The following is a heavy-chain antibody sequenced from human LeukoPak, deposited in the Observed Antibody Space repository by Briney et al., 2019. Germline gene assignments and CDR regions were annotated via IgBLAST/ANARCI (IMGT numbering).Heavy chain of an antibody. CDR3: AKEGYDSSQTHDY. V-gene: IGHV3-20*04. J-gene: IGHJ4*02. Sequence: QPGGSLRLSCAASGFTFDDYGMSWVRQAPGKGLEWVSGINWNGGSTGHADSVKGRFTISRDNAKNSLYLQMNSLRAEDTAVYYCAKEGYDSSQTHDYWGQGTLVTVSS. D-gene: IGHD3-22*01. CDR2: INWNGGST. CDR1: GFTFDDYG.